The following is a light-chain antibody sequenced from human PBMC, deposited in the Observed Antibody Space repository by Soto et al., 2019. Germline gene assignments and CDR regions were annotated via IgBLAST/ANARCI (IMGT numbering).Light chain of an antibody. Sequence: QSVLTQPASVSGSPGQSIAISCTGSSSDVGIYNYVSWYQQHPGKVPKLIIYEVSNRPSWVSNRFSGSKSGNTASLTISGLQAEDEADYYCSSYTTSSTRVFGHGTKVTVL. V-gene: IGLV2-14*01. CDR3: SSYTTSSTRV. CDR1: SSDVGIYNY. J-gene: IGLJ1*01. CDR2: EVS.